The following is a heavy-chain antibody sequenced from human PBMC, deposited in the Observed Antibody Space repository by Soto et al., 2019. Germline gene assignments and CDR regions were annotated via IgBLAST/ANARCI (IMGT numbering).Heavy chain of an antibody. V-gene: IGHV3-23*01. CDR1: GFNFRDFA. J-gene: IGHJ4*02. Sequence: EVQLLQSGGGLVQPGGSLRLSCEASGFNFRDFALSWVRLAPGKGLEWVSTISGSGATTYYTDSVKGRHTISRDSSKNAVFLQMKSLRSEDTAVYYCAMRGGFFDYWGQGALVTVSS. D-gene: IGHD3-16*01. CDR2: ISGSGATT. CDR3: AMRGGFFDY.